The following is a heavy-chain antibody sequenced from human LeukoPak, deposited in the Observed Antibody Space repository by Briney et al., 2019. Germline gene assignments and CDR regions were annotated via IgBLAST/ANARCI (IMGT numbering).Heavy chain of an antibody. CDR2: ISPNSGGT. J-gene: IGHJ4*02. CDR3: ARLGYCSSTSCYNFDY. Sequence: ASVKVSCKASGYTFTDYYMHWVRQAPGQGLEWMGWISPNSGGTNYAQKFQGRVTVTRDTSISTAYMELSRLRSDDTAVYYCARLGYCSSTSCYNFDYWGQGTLVTVSS. V-gene: IGHV1-2*02. D-gene: IGHD2-2*02. CDR1: GYTFTDYY.